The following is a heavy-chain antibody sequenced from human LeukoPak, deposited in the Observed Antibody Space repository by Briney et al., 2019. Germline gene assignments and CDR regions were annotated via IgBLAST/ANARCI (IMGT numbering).Heavy chain of an antibody. J-gene: IGHJ6*03. V-gene: IGHV1-8*01. Sequence: ASVKVSCKASGYTFTSYDINWVRQATGRGLEWMGWMNPNSGNTGYAQKFQGRVTMTRNTSISTAYMELSSLRSEDTAVYYCARGVRGYSYGFDLGYYYYYMDVWGKGTTVTVSS. D-gene: IGHD5-18*01. CDR1: GYTFTSYD. CDR3: ARGVRGYSYGFDLGYYYYYMDV. CDR2: MNPNSGNT.